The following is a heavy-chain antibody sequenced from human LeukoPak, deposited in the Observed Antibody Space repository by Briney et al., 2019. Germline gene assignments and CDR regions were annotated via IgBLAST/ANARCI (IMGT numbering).Heavy chain of an antibody. D-gene: IGHD6-13*01. CDR2: IIPIFGTA. V-gene: IGHV1-69*05. CDR1: GGTFSSYA. Sequence: SVKVSCKASGGTFSSYAISWVRQAPGQGLEWMGRIIPIFGTANDAQKFQGRVTITTDESTSTAYMELSSLRSEDTAVYYCARDQLAAGTYDYWGQGTLVTVSS. J-gene: IGHJ4*02. CDR3: ARDQLAAGTYDY.